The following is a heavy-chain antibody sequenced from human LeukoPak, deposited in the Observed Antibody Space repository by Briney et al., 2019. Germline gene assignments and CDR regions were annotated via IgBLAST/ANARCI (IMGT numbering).Heavy chain of an antibody. CDR1: GFXFSSHS. CDR3: SAQPEAVAGGMHY. J-gene: IGHJ4*02. CDR2: ISPSGDFT. D-gene: IGHD6-19*01. V-gene: IGHV3-23*01. Sequence: GGSLRLSCAASGFXFSSHSMTWVRQAPGKGLDWVSTISPSGDFTFYADSVKGRFTVSRDNSRNTLYLQMNTLRAEDTAVYYCSAQPEAVAGGMHYWGQGALVTVSS.